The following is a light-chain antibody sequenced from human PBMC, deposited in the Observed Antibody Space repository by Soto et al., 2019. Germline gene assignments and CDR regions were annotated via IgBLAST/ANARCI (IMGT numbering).Light chain of an antibody. CDR3: HQSDGQPPYT. V-gene: IGKV3-11*01. CDR1: QRVRGS. J-gene: IGKJ2*01. Sequence: EIVWTQSPATLSLSPGESATLSCRAMQRVRGSVDWYPQQPGQAPRLLIHDPSHRATGLPARFGVSGSGTYFTLTISSLEPDDFAVDYCHQSDGQPPYTFGQGTMLQIK. CDR2: DPS.